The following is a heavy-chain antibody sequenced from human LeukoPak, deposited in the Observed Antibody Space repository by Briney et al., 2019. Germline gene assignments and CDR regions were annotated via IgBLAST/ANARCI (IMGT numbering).Heavy chain of an antibody. CDR1: GGSISSGGYY. D-gene: IGHD6-13*01. J-gene: IGHJ5*02. CDR3: ARDVIAAAGSRFDP. Sequence: PSETLSLTCTVSGGSISSGGYYWSWIRQHPGKGLEWIGYIYYSGSTYYNPSLKSRVTISVDTSKNQFSLKLSSVTAADTAVYYCARDVIAAAGSRFDPWGQGTLVTVSS. V-gene: IGHV4-31*03. CDR2: IYYSGST.